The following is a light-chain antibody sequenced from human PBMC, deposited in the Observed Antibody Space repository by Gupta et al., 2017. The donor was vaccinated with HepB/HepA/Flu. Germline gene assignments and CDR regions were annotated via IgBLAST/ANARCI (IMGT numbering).Light chain of an antibody. CDR2: NDY. J-gene: IGLJ1*01. CDR1: SSNVGRDN. V-gene: IGLV1-47*02. Sequence: QSVLTQPPSASGTPGQRLTISCSASSSNVGRDNVYWYQQLPGTAPKLLIYNDYQRPSGVPDRFSGSKSGTSASLAISGLRSEDEADYYCAAWDNSLSAYVFGTGTWVTVL. CDR3: AAWDNSLSAYV.